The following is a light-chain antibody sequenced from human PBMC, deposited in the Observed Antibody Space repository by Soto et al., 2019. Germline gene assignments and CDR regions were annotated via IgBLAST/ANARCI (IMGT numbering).Light chain of an antibody. CDR2: AAS. CDR1: QYIGIY. J-gene: IGKJ1*01. CDR3: HQTYANPWT. V-gene: IGKV1-39*01. Sequence: DIQMTQSPSSLSASVGDRVTITFRASQYIGIYLNWYQKKPGKAPKVLIHAASRVQSGVPSTFSASGSGTDFALTISSLQPEDFATYYCHQTYANPWTFGQGAKVDI.